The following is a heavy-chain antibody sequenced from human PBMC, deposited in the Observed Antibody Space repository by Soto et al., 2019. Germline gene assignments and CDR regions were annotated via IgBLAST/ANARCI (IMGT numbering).Heavy chain of an antibody. Sequence: PSETLSLTCTDSGGSISSSSYYWGWIRQPPGKGLEWIGGIYYSGSTYYNPSLKSRVTISVDTSKNQFSLKLSSVAAADTAVYYCARHLPNSDYDFWSGYFIRFDPWGQGTLVTVS. CDR3: ARHLPNSDYDFWSGYFIRFDP. CDR1: GGSISSSSYY. D-gene: IGHD3-3*01. CDR2: IYYSGST. J-gene: IGHJ5*02. V-gene: IGHV4-39*01.